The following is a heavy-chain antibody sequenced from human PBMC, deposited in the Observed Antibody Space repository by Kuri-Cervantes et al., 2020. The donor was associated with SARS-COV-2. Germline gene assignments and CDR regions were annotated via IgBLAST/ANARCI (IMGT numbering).Heavy chain of an antibody. CDR3: ARGGGYDYPHC. V-gene: IGHV4-59*01. J-gene: IGHJ4*02. D-gene: IGHD3-16*01. CDR1: GDSISSYY. Sequence: GSLRLSCTVSGDSISSYYWSWIRQPPGKGLEWIGYIYYRGSTKYNPSLKSRVTISLNTSKNQSSLKLSSVTAADAAVYYCARGGGYDYPHCWGQGTLVTVSS. CDR2: IYYRGST.